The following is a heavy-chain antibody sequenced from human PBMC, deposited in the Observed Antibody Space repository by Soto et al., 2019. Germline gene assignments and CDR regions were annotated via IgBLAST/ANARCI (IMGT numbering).Heavy chain of an antibody. CDR1: GFTVSSNY. Sequence: GGSLRLSCAASGFTVSSNYMSWVRQAPGKGLEWVSVIYSGGSTYYADSVKGRFTISRHNSKNTLYLQMNSLRAEDTAVYYCARVGNYDFWSGYFDYWGQGTLVTVSS. J-gene: IGHJ4*02. D-gene: IGHD3-3*01. CDR2: IYSGGST. V-gene: IGHV3-53*04. CDR3: ARVGNYDFWSGYFDY.